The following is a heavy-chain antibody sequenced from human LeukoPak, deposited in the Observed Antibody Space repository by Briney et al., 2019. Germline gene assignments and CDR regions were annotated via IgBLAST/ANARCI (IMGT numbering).Heavy chain of an antibody. Sequence: SETLSLTCAVYGGSFSDYYWSWIRQPPGKGLEWIGEINHSGSTNYNPSLKSRVTISVDTSKNQFSLKLSSVTAADTAVYYCARVPISTTARGYFDYWGQGTLVTVSS. CDR2: INHSGST. V-gene: IGHV4-34*01. CDR1: GGSFSDYY. CDR3: ARVPISTTARGYFDY. D-gene: IGHD4-17*01. J-gene: IGHJ4*02.